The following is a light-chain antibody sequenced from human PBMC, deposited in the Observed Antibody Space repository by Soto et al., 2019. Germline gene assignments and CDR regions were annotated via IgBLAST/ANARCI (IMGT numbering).Light chain of an antibody. V-gene: IGKV3-11*01. CDR2: DAS. Sequence: EILLTQSPATLSLSPGERATLSCRASQSVNNFLAWYQQKPGQAPRLLIFDASYRATGVPGRFSGSGSGTDFNLTLSSLEPDDFAVYYCQQRSSWQATFGLGTKVDIK. CDR1: QSVNNF. CDR3: QQRSSWQAT. J-gene: IGKJ3*01.